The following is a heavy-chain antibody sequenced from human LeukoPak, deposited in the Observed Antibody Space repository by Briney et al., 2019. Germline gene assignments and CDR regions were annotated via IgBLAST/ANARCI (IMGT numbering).Heavy chain of an antibody. CDR2: INPNSGGT. CDR3: ARVSYSSSSFGWFDP. Sequence: GASVKVSCKTSGYTFTGYYMHWVRQAPGQGLEWMGWINPNSGGTNYAQKFQGRVTMTRDTSISTAYMELSRLRSDDTAVYYCARVSYSSSSFGWFDPWGQGTLVTVSS. D-gene: IGHD6-6*01. CDR1: GYTFTGYY. V-gene: IGHV1-2*02. J-gene: IGHJ5*02.